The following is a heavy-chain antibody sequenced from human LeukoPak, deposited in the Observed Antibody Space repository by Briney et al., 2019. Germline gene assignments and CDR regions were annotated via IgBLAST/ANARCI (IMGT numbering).Heavy chain of an antibody. Sequence: GGSLRLSCAASGFTFSSYAMSWVRQAPGKGLEWVSAISGSGGSTYYADSVKGRFTVSRDNAKNSLYLQMNSLRAEDTAFYYCARGQIYGDYGCWGQGTLVTVSS. V-gene: IGHV3-23*01. D-gene: IGHD4-17*01. CDR2: ISGSGGST. J-gene: IGHJ4*02. CDR1: GFTFSSYA. CDR3: ARGQIYGDYGC.